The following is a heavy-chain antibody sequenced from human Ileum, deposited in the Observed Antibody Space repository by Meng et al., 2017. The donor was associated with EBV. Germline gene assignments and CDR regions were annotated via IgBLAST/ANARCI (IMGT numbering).Heavy chain of an antibody. CDR2: ISYDENIK. D-gene: IGHD2/OR15-2a*01. CDR1: GFSFDTFD. Sequence: QVHLVEAGGGGVPPGRSLRVSGEASGFSFDTFDMHWARQAPGKGLEWVAVISYDENIKFYADSVKGRFTISRDNSKNTLYLQLNSLRPDDTAFYYCTNLSFWGQGTLVTVSS. V-gene: IGHV3-30*18. J-gene: IGHJ4*02. CDR3: TNLSF.